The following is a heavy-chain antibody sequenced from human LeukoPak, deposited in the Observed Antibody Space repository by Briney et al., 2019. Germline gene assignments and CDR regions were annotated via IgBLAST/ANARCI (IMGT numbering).Heavy chain of an antibody. CDR2: IYYSGGT. CDR1: GGSISSYY. J-gene: IGHJ5*02. Sequence: SETLSLTCTVSGGSISSYYWSWIRQPPGKGLEWIGYIYYSGGTNYNPSLKSRVTISVDTSKNQFSLKLSSVTAADTAVYYCARIYSSSWYGFAWFDPWGQGTLVTVSS. CDR3: ARIYSSSWYGFAWFDP. D-gene: IGHD6-13*01. V-gene: IGHV4-59*08.